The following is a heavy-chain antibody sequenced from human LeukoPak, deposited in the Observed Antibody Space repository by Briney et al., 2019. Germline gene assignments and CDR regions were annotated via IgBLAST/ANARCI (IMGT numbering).Heavy chain of an antibody. D-gene: IGHD5-24*01. V-gene: IGHV3-30*18. CDR3: AKDLANVEMTTRSFDY. CDR1: GFTFSSYS. CDR2: ISYDGSNK. J-gene: IGHJ4*02. Sequence: GGSLRLSCAASGFTFSSYSMNWVRQAPGKGLEWVAVISYDGSNKYYADSVKGRFTISRDNSKNTLYLQMNSLRAEDTAVYYCAKDLANVEMTTRSFDYWGQGTLVTVSS.